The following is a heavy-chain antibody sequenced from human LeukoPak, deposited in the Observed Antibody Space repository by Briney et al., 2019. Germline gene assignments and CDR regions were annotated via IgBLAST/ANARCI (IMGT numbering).Heavy chain of an antibody. CDR2: ISAYNGNT. D-gene: IGHD6-19*01. V-gene: IGHV1-18*01. CDR1: GYTFTSYG. J-gene: IGHJ4*02. Sequence: GASVKVSCKASGYTFTSYGISWVRQAPGQGLEWMGWISAYNGNTNYAQKLQGRVTMTTDTSTSTAYMELRSLRSDDTAVYYCAGAGWEQWLVRDFDYWGQGTLVTVSS. CDR3: AGAGWEQWLVRDFDY.